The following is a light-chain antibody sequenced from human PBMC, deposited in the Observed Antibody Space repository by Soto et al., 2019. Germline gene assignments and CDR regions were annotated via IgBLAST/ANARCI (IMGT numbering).Light chain of an antibody. CDR3: QQYNNWPPL. CDR2: GAS. Sequence: EIVMTQSPATLSVSPGERATLSCRASQRVSSNLAWYQQKPGQAPRLLIYGASTRATGIPARFSGSGSGTDFTLTISSLQSEDFAVYYCQQYNNWPPLFGQGTKLEIK. V-gene: IGKV3-15*01. J-gene: IGKJ2*01. CDR1: QRVSSN.